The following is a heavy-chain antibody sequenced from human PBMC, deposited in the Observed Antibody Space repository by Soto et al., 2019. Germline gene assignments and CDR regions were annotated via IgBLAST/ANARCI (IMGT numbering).Heavy chain of an antibody. J-gene: IGHJ6*02. CDR2: IKQDGSEK. CDR3: AREGYSSSPGATYYYYGMDV. D-gene: IGHD6-6*01. Sequence: GGSLRLSCAASGFTFSSYWMSWVRQAPGKGLEWVANIKQDGSEKYYVDSVKGRFTISRDNAKNSLYLQMNSLRAEDTAVYYCAREGYSSSPGATYYYYGMDVWGQGTKVTVSS. CDR1: GFTFSSYW. V-gene: IGHV3-7*03.